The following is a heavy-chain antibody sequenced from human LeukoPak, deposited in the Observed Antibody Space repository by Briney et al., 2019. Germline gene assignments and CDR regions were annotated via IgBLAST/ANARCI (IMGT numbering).Heavy chain of an antibody. V-gene: IGHV3-64*01. CDR2: LSRSGDST. CDR3: ARLGDDFWSGYLDY. J-gene: IGHJ4*02. CDR1: GFTFSVYA. Sequence: GGSLRLSCAASGFTFSVYAMYWVRQAPGKGLEYAAALSRSGDSTFYGNSVKGRFTISRDNSKNTLCLQMGSLRPEDMAVYYCARLGDDFWSGYLDYWGQGTLVTVSS. D-gene: IGHD3-3*01.